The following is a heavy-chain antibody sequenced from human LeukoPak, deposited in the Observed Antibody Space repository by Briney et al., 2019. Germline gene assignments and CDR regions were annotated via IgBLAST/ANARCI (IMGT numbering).Heavy chain of an antibody. CDR3: ARDYGSGDYYFAY. V-gene: IGHV4-31*03. D-gene: IGHD3-10*01. Sequence: PSQTLSLTCTVSGGSINNGGYYWSWIRQHPGKGLEWIGYIYYSGSSYYNPSLRSRVTISVDTSKNHFSLKLSSVTAADTAVYYCARDYGSGDYYFAYWGQGALVTVSS. CDR2: IYYSGSS. CDR1: GGSINNGGYY. J-gene: IGHJ4*02.